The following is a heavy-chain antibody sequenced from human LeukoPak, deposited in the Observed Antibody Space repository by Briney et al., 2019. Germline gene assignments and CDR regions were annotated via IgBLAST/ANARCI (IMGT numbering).Heavy chain of an antibody. CDR3: GRLMAGLD. D-gene: IGHD6-19*01. CDR2: IYHTGST. J-gene: IGHJ4*02. V-gene: IGHV4-4*02. CDR1: GGSISSNNW. Sequence: SGTLSLTCAVPGGSISSNNWWRWVRQPPGRGLEWIADIYHTGSTNYSPSLKSRVTISVDKSKNQFFLKLNSVTAADTAVYYCGRLMAGLDWGQGTLVTVSS.